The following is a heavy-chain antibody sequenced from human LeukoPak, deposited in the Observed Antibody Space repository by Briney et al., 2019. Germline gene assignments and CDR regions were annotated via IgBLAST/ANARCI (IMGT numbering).Heavy chain of an antibody. Sequence: HPGRSLRLSCAASGFTFSSYGMHWVRQAPGKGLEWVAVISYDGSNKYYADSVKGRFTISRDNSKNTLYLQMNNLRAEDTAVYYCARDPAAAGTVDWGQGTLVTVSS. CDR2: ISYDGSNK. V-gene: IGHV3-30*03. CDR1: GFTFSSYG. J-gene: IGHJ4*02. CDR3: ARDPAAAGTVD. D-gene: IGHD6-13*01.